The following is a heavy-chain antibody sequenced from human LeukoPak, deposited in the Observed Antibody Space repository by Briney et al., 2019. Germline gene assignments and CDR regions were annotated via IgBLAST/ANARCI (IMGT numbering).Heavy chain of an antibody. V-gene: IGHV3-30*02. J-gene: IGHJ4*02. D-gene: IGHD3-22*01. CDR2: IRYDGSNK. CDR3: AKWSYDSSGYYAIDDY. CDR1: GFTFSSYG. Sequence: PGGSLRLSCAASGFTFSSYGMHWVRQAPGKGLEWVAFIRYDGSNKYYADSVKGRFTISRDNSKNTLYLQMNSLRAEDTAVYYCAKWSYDSSGYYAIDDYWGQGTLVTVSS.